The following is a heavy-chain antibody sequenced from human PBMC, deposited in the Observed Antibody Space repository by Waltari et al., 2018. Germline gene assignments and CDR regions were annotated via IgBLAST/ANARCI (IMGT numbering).Heavy chain of an antibody. CDR3: AKGYSSSWYRFFDY. V-gene: IGHV3-30*18. CDR1: GFTFSSYG. J-gene: IGHJ4*02. Sequence: QVQLVESGGGVVQPGRSLRLSCAASGFTFSSYGMHWVRQAPGKGLEWVAVIWDDGSNKYYADSVKGRFTISRDNSKNTLHLQMNSLRAEDTAMYYCAKGYSSSWYRFFDYWGQGTLVTVSS. D-gene: IGHD6-13*01. CDR2: IWDDGSNK.